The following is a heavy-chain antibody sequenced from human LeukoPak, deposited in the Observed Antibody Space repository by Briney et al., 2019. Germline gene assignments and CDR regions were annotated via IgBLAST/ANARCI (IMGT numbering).Heavy chain of an antibody. V-gene: IGHV3-30*02. D-gene: IGHD4-17*01. CDR2: IRYDGSNK. CDR1: GFTFSSYG. J-gene: IGHJ4*02. Sequence: GGSLRLSCAASGFTFSSYGMHWVRQAPGKGLEWVAFIRYDGSNKYYADSVKGRFTISRDNSKNTLYLQMNSLRAEDTAVYYCARPAGDYYTSAYLDYWGQGTLVTVSS. CDR3: ARPAGDYYTSAYLDY.